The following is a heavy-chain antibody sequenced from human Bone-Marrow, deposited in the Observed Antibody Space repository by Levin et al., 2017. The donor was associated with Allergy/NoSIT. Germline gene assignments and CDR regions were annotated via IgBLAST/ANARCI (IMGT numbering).Heavy chain of an antibody. CDR1: GFTFRTYT. J-gene: IGHJ4*02. CDR3: TSPHWDDTYWSGYYSSTY. V-gene: IGHV3-21*06. Sequence: GGSLRLSCAASGFTFRTYTMNWVRQAPGRGLEWVSSISVSSTYTYYADSVKGRFTITRDDSKNSLYLHLNSLGVEDTAVYYCTSPHWDDTYWSGYYSSTYWGQGTLVTVSS. CDR2: ISVSSTYT. D-gene: IGHD3-3*01.